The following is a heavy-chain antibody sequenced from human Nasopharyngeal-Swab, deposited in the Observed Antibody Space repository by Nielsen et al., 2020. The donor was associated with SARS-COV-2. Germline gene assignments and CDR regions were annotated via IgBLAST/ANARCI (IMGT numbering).Heavy chain of an antibody. CDR3: TRETPYSSGWYSFDY. CDR2: IRSKAYGGTT. Sequence: GGSLRLSCTASGFTFGDYAMSRFRQAPGKGLEWVGFIRSKAYGGTTEYAASVKGRFTISRDDSKSIAYLQMNSLKTEDTAVYYCTRETPYSSGWYSFDYWGQGTLVTVSS. CDR1: GFTFGDYA. J-gene: IGHJ4*02. V-gene: IGHV3-49*03. D-gene: IGHD6-19*01.